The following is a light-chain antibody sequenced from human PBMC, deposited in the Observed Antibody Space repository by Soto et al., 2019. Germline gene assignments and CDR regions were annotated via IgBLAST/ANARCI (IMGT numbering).Light chain of an antibody. CDR2: GTS. CDR3: QQYYMWPLT. Sequence: EIVMTQSPATLSVSPGERATLSCRASQSGNTYIVWYQQKSGQAPRLLIHGTSTRASGVPDRFSGSGSGTEFTLTISSLQSEDFAVYYCQQYYMWPLTFGGGTKVDIK. CDR1: QSGNTY. J-gene: IGKJ4*01. V-gene: IGKV3D-15*01.